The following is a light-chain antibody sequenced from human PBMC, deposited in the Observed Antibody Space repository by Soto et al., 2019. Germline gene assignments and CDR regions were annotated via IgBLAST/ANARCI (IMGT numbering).Light chain of an antibody. CDR1: QSVGRNY. CDR3: QQYATSLLT. CDR2: GAS. V-gene: IGKV3-20*01. J-gene: IGKJ4*01. Sequence: EIVLTQSPGTLSLSPGERATLSCRASQSVGRNYLAWYQQKPGQAPRHLIYGASSRATGIPNTFSGSGPGRDFTLTISRLEPEDFAVYYCQQYATSLLTFGGGTKVEIK.